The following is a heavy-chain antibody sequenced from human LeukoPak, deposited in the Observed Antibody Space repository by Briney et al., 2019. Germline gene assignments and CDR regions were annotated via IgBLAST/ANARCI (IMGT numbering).Heavy chain of an antibody. CDR1: GGSISTNNW. V-gene: IGHV4-4*02. Sequence: SETLSLTCAVSGGSISTNNWWHWVRQSPGKGLEWIGEIYHNGNTNYNPSLKSRVTMSVDTSKNQFSLKVNYVTAADTAVYYCAGGTGIQLWHYYYYGMDVWGQGTTVTVSS. CDR2: IYHNGNT. CDR3: AGGTGIQLWHYYYYGMDV. D-gene: IGHD5-18*01. J-gene: IGHJ6*02.